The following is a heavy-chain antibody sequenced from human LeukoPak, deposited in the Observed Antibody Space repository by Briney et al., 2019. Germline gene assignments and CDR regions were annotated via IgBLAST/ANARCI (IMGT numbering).Heavy chain of an antibody. CDR1: GFTFGDYP. CDR3: SRGTEGEI. J-gene: IGHJ3*02. CDR2: IRSKAYGGTT. D-gene: IGHD2-2*01. V-gene: IGHV3-49*03. Sequence: GGSLRLSCTAPGFTFGDYPMSWFRQAPGKGLEWVGFIRSKAYGGTTEYAASVKGRFTILRDDSKSIAYLQMNSLKTEDTAVYYCSRGTEGEIWGQGTMVTVSS.